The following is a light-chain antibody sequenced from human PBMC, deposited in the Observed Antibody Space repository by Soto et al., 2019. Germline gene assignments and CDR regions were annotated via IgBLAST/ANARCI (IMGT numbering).Light chain of an antibody. CDR1: EDINSR. CDR3: QQADSFPIT. Sequence: DIQMTQSPSSVSASVGDRVTISCRASEDINSRLAWYQQKPGNAPKLLIYAAFILQSGVPSRFRGYGSGTDFTLSISSLQPEDFETYYCQQADSFPITLGQGTRLEIK. CDR2: AAF. J-gene: IGKJ5*01. V-gene: IGKV1-12*01.